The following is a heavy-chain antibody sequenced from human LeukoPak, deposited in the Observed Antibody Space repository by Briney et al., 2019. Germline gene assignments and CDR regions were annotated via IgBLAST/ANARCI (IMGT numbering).Heavy chain of an antibody. J-gene: IGHJ5*02. Sequence: ASVKVSCKASGYTFTSYGISWVRQAPGQGLEWMGWISAYNGNTNYAQKLQGRVTMTTDTSTSTAHMELSSLRSEDTAVYYCARGRGKRVRGVISPNWFDPWGQGTLVTVSS. CDR2: ISAYNGNT. V-gene: IGHV1-18*01. CDR1: GYTFTSYG. D-gene: IGHD3-10*01. CDR3: ARGRGKRVRGVISPNWFDP.